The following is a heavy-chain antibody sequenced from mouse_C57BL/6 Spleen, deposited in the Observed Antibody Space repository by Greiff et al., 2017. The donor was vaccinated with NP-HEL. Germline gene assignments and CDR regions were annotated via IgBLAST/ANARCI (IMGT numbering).Heavy chain of an antibody. D-gene: IGHD1-1*01. CDR3: SNYYGSSPAWFAY. J-gene: IGHJ3*01. CDR1: GYTFTSYW. CDR2: IYPGSGSP. Sequence: VQLQQPGAELVKPGASVKMSCKASGYTFTSYWITWVKQRPGQGLEWIGDIYPGSGSPNYNEKFKSKATLTVDTSSSTAYMQLSSLTSEDSAVYYCSNYYGSSPAWFAYWGQGTLVTVSA. V-gene: IGHV1-55*01.